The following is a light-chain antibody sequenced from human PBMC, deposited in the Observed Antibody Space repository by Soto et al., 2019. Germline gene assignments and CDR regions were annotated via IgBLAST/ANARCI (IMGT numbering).Light chain of an antibody. CDR1: QSVSSN. CDR2: GAS. J-gene: IGKJ1*01. CDR3: QQYGSSPRT. Sequence: ESVLTQSPGTLSLSPGERATLSCGASQSVSSNLAWYQQKPGQAPRLLIYGASSRATGIPDRFSGSGSGTDFTLTISRLEPEDFAVYYCQQYGSSPRTFGQGTKVDI. V-gene: IGKV3-20*01.